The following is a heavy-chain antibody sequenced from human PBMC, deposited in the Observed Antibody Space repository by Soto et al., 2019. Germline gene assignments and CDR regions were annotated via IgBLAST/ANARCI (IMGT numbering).Heavy chain of an antibody. CDR2: IYYSGST. D-gene: IGHD3-10*01. CDR3: ARRPQQHSGSYYPFDY. CDR1: GGSISSSSYY. Sequence: QLQLQESGPGLVKPSETLSLTCTVSGGSISSSSYYWGWIRQPPGKGLEWIGSIYYSGSTYYNPSLKSRVTISVDTSKNESSLKLSSVTAADTAVYYCARRPQQHSGSYYPFDYWGQGTLVTVSS. V-gene: IGHV4-39*01. J-gene: IGHJ4*02.